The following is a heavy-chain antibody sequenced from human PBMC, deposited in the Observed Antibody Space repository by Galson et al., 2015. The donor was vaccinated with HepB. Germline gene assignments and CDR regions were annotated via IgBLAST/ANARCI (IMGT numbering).Heavy chain of an antibody. CDR2: MSGISSTI. J-gene: IGHJ4*02. V-gene: IGHV3-48*01. CDR1: GFTLSSYS. D-gene: IGHD3-22*01. CDR3: ARESIYYDTSGYLRRGNYFDY. Sequence: SCAASGFTLSSYSMNWVRQAPGKGLEWVSYMSGISSTIYYADSVKGRFTISRDDAKNSLYLQMNSLRAEDTAVYYCARESIYYDTSGYLRRGNYFDYWGQGTLLTVSS.